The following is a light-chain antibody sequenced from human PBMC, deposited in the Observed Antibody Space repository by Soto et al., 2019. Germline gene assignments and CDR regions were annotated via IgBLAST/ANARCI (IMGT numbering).Light chain of an antibody. J-gene: IGKJ1*01. CDR3: QQYNTYWT. Sequence: DIQMTQFPSTLPASVGDRVTITCRASQNIGSWLAWYQQKPGKAPKVLIYEVSNLETGVPSRFSGSGSGTEFTLLISSLQPDHFATYYCQQYNTYWTFGQGTQVAIK. V-gene: IGKV1-5*01. CDR1: QNIGSW. CDR2: EVS.